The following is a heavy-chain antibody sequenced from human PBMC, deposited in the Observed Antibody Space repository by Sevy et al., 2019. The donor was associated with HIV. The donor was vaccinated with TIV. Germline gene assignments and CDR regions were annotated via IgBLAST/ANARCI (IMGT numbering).Heavy chain of an antibody. CDR1: GFTFDDYG. CDR2: INWNGGST. V-gene: IGHV3-20*01. J-gene: IGHJ4*02. CDR3: ARDSSSTTGDY. Sequence: GGSLRLSCAASGFTFDDYGMSWVRQAPGKGLEWVSGINWNGGSTGYADSVKGRFTISRDNAKNSLYLQMNSLRAEVMALYHCARDSSSTTGDYWGQGTLVTVSS. D-gene: IGHD6-13*01.